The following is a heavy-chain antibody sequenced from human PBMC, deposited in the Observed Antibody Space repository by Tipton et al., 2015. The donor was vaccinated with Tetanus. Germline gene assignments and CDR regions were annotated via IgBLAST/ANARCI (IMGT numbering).Heavy chain of an antibody. D-gene: IGHD3-3*01. CDR2: ITPRGSS. CDR3: ARVGAWTIPRDAVKRGSFWYFDL. Sequence: LVKPTETLFLTCAVSGASLSGHFWSWVRQPPGKGLEWIGEITPRGSSSYNPSLKSRVTISGDTSKNHFSLNLTSVTAADGAVSSCARVGAWTIPRDAVKRGSFWYFDLWGRGSLVTVSS. V-gene: IGHV4-34*01. CDR1: GASLSGHF. J-gene: IGHJ2*01.